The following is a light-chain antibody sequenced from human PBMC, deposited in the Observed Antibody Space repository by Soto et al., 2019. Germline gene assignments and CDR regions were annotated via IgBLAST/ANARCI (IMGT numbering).Light chain of an antibody. V-gene: IGLV2-14*01. CDR1: SSDVGGYNL. J-gene: IGLJ1*01. Sequence: QSVLTQPASVSGSPGQSITISCTGTSSDVGGYNLVSWYQQHPGKAPKLMIYDVSNRPSGVSNRFSGSKSGDTASLTISGLQAEDEADYFCCSYAGTVAYVFGTGTKVTVL. CDR3: CSYAGTVAYV. CDR2: DVS.